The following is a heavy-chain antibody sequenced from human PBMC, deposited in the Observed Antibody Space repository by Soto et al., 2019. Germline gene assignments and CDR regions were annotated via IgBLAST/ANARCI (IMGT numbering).Heavy chain of an antibody. J-gene: IGHJ5*02. CDR2: VYESAYT. D-gene: IGHD5-18*01. CDR1: GASVSTGAYY. V-gene: IGHV4-31*03. CDR3: VRAPRHTAMVYPWFDP. Sequence: SETLSLSCTASGASVSTGAYYWGWVRQCPGWGLDYIGYVYESAYTYNNRSLERRLTVSLDSSHNPFSPGLTSVTAADTAVYYCVRAPRHTAMVYPWFDPTGQRTQVT.